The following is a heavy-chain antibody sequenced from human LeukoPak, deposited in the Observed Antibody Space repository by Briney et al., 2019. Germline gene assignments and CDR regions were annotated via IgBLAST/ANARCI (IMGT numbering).Heavy chain of an antibody. CDR2: ISGSGGST. Sequence: GGSLRLSCAASGFTFSSYAMSWVRQAPGKGLEWVSAISGSGGSTYYADSVKGRFTISRDNSKNTLYLQMNRLRAEDTAVYYCAKLIGGSGYYYFDYWGQGTLVTVSS. J-gene: IGHJ4*02. D-gene: IGHD3-22*01. CDR3: AKLIGGSGYYYFDY. V-gene: IGHV3-23*01. CDR1: GFTFSSYA.